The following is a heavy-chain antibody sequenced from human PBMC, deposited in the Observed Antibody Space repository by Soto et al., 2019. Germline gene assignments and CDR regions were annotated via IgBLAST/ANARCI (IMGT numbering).Heavy chain of an antibody. CDR1: GGSISSGGYY. CDR2: IYYSGST. D-gene: IGHD2-15*01. Sequence: QVQPQESGPGLVKPSQTLSLTCTVSGGSISSGGYYWSWIRQHPGKGLEWIGYIYYSGSTYYNPSLKSRVTISVDTSKNQFSLKLSSVTAADTAVYYCARTQKGYCSGGSCANYYYYYMDVWGKGTTVTVSS. CDR3: ARTQKGYCSGGSCANYYYYYMDV. V-gene: IGHV4-31*03. J-gene: IGHJ6*03.